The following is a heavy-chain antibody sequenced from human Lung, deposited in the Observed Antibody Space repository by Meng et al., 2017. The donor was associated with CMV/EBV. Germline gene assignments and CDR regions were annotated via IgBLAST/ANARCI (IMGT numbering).Heavy chain of an antibody. D-gene: IGHD6-6*01. Sequence: GESLKISCIVSGFTFREYWMNWVRQATGKGLEWLASIKPDGSDTYYVDSVKGRFTISRDNGKNSVHLQMNSLRAEDTAVYYCFARPIDYWGQGTLVTVSS. CDR3: FARPIDY. V-gene: IGHV3-7*01. J-gene: IGHJ4*02. CDR1: GFTFREYW. CDR2: IKPDGSDT.